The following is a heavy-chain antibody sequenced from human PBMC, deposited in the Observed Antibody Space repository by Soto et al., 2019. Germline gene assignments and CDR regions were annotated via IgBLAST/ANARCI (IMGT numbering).Heavy chain of an antibody. Sequence: ASVKVSCKASGGTFSSYAISWVRQAPGQGLEWMGGIIPIFGTANYAQKFQGRVTITADESTSTAYMELSSLRSEDTAVYYCARDVQTRSHAFDIWGQGTMVTVSS. V-gene: IGHV1-69*13. CDR3: ARDVQTRSHAFDI. CDR1: GGTFSSYA. CDR2: IIPIFGTA. J-gene: IGHJ3*02.